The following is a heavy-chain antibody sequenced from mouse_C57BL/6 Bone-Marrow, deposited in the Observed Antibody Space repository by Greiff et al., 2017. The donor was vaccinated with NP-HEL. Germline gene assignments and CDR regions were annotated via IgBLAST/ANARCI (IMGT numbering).Heavy chain of an antibody. V-gene: IGHV3-6*01. D-gene: IGHD1-1*01. Sequence: DVKLQESGPGLVKPSQSLSLTCSVTGYSITSGYYWNWIRQFPGNKLEWMGYISYDGSNNYNPSLKNRISITRDTSKNQFFLKLNSVTTEDTATYYCARGVVATKDWYFDVWGTGTTVTVSS. CDR1: GYSITSGYY. J-gene: IGHJ1*03. CDR2: ISYDGSN. CDR3: ARGVVATKDWYFDV.